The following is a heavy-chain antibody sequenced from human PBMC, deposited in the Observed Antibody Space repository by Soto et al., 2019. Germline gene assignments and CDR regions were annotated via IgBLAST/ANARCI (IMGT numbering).Heavy chain of an antibody. V-gene: IGHV3-30-3*01. CDR1: GFTFSSYA. D-gene: IGHD3-3*01. CDR2: ISYDGSNK. J-gene: IGHJ5*02. Sequence: PGGSLRLSCAACGFTFSSYAMHWVRQAPGKGLEWVAVISYDGSNKYYADSVKGRFTISRDNSKNTLYLQMNSLRAEDTAVYYCARDRYYDPGFDPWGQGTLVTVSS. CDR3: ARDRYYDPGFDP.